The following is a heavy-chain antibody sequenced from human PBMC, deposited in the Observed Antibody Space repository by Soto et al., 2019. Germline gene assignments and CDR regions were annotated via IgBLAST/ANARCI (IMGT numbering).Heavy chain of an antibody. CDR1: GFKFSNAW. CDR2: IKRKTDGGTT. CDR3: TTGLYGSGSSGGMDV. J-gene: IGHJ6*02. V-gene: IGHV3-15*01. Sequence: GGSLRLSCGASGFKFSNAWMSWVRQAQGKGLEWVGRIKRKTDGGTTDYAAPVKGRFTISRDDSKNTLYLQMNSLKTEDTAVYYCTTGLYGSGSSGGMDVWGQGTTVTVSS. D-gene: IGHD3-10*01.